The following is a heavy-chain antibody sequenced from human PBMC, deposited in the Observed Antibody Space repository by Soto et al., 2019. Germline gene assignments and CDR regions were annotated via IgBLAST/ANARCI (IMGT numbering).Heavy chain of an antibody. CDR1: GFTFSDYW. D-gene: IGHD7-27*01. J-gene: IGHJ3*02. V-gene: IGHV3-74*01. CDR2: INADGSIA. Sequence: VQLVESGGGLVQPGGSLRLSCAASGFTFSDYWMAWARQAPGKGLFWVSRINADGSIAHYAESVKGRLTISRDNAKNTLWLQLNSLRDDDTAVYYCGRERWGLLDIWGQGAMVTVSS. CDR3: GRERWGLLDI.